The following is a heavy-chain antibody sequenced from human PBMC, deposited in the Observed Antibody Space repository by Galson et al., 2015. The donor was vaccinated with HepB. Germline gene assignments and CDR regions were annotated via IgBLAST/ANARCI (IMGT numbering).Heavy chain of an antibody. J-gene: IGHJ4*02. Sequence: SLRLSCAASGFTSSGSTMNWVRQASGKGLEWVGLIRKEADNYATQYAASLRGRFTISRDDSQNTAFLQMNSLETEDTAVYYCTRGSTITMNSLLDDWGQGTLVTVSS. CDR1: GFTSSGST. CDR2: IRKEADNYAT. V-gene: IGHV3-73*01. D-gene: IGHD4-11*01. CDR3: TRGSTITMNSLLDD.